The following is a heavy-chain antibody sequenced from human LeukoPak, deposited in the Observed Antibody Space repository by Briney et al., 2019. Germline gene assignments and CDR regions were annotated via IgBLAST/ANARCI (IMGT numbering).Heavy chain of an antibody. CDR1: GFTFSSYW. V-gene: IGHV3-74*01. Sequence: GGSLRLSRAASGFTFSSYWIHWVRQAPGKGLVWVSRINSDGSSTSYADSVKGRFTISRDNAKNTLYLQMNSLRAEDTAVYYCARVWFGEFQAFDYWGQGTLVTVSS. CDR2: INSDGSST. D-gene: IGHD3-10*01. J-gene: IGHJ4*02. CDR3: ARVWFGEFQAFDY.